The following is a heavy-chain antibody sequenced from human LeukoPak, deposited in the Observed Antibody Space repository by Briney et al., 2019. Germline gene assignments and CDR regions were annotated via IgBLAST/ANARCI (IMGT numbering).Heavy chain of an antibody. Sequence: GGSLRLSCAASGFTFSSYSIHWVRQAPGKGLEYVSAISGNGDIIYYGNSVKGRFTISRDNSKNTVFLQPGSLRAEDTAVYYCARRVGPNTNSRYYDYWGQGTLVMVSS. J-gene: IGHJ4*02. V-gene: IGHV3-64*01. CDR2: ISGNGDII. D-gene: IGHD1-1*01. CDR3: ARRVGPNTNSRYYDY. CDR1: GFTFSSYS.